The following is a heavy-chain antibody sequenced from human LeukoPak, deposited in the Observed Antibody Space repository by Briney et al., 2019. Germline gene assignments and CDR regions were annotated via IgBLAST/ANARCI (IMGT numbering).Heavy chain of an antibody. CDR2: IKQDGSEK. CDR3: ARDTRTTYYYGSGSYYYYYGMDV. Sequence: GGSLRLSCAASGFTFSSYWMSWVRQAPGKGLEWVANIKQDGSEKYYVDSVKGRFTISRDNAKNSLYLQMNSLRAEDTAVYYCARDTRTTYYYGSGSYYYYYGMDVWGKGTTVTVSS. J-gene: IGHJ6*04. CDR1: GFTFSSYW. D-gene: IGHD3-10*01. V-gene: IGHV3-7*01.